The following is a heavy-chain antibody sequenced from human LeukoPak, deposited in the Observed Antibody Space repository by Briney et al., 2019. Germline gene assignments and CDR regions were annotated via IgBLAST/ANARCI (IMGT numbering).Heavy chain of an antibody. CDR2: IKQDESEK. V-gene: IGHV3-7*01. D-gene: IGHD1-26*01. CDR1: GFSFRNYW. Sequence: GGSLRLSCTTSGFSFRNYWMGWVRQAPGKGLEWVANIKQDESEKYYVGSVKGRFTISRDNAKNSLDLQMSSLRAEDTAVYYCAREVVRGTKSYFDYWGQGTLVTVSS. J-gene: IGHJ4*02. CDR3: AREVVRGTKSYFDY.